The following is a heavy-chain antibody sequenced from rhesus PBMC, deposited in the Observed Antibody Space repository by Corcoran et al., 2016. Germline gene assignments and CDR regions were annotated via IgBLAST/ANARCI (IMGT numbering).Heavy chain of an antibody. CDR2: IDPSYSET. CDR1: GYNFTSYW. Sequence: VQLVQSGAEVKRPGESLKISCKTSGYNFTSYWITWVRQMPGKGLEWMGAIDPSYSETRYNPAFQGHVTISADKSISTAYLQWSRLKASDTATYYCAKDLRVIHSFDYWGQGVLVTVSS. J-gene: IGHJ4*01. CDR3: AKDLRVIHSFDY. V-gene: IGHV5-20*01. D-gene: IGHD3-22*01.